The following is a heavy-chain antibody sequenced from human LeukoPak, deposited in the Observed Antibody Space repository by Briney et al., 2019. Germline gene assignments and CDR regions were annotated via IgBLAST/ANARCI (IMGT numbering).Heavy chain of an antibody. CDR2: IYPGDSDT. CDR3: ARSVYCGGDCYPNDDAFDI. J-gene: IGHJ3*02. CDR1: GYSFTSYW. D-gene: IGHD2-21*02. Sequence: GESLKSSCKGSGYSFTSYWIGWVRQMPGKGLEWMGIIYPGDSDTRYSPSFQGQVTISADKSISTAYLQWSSLKASDTAMYYCARSVYCGGDCYPNDDAFDIWGQGTMVTVSS. V-gene: IGHV5-51*01.